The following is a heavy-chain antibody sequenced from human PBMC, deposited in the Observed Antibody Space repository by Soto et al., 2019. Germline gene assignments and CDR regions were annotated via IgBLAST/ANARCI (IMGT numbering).Heavy chain of an antibody. D-gene: IGHD3-22*01. J-gene: IGHJ5*01. Sequence: ASVKVSCKASGYTFTGHHVHWVRQAPGQGLEWMGWINPNSGGTNYAQDFQGRVTMTRDTSINTTYMDLSGLRSEDTAVYYCARGTMIVVLNWFDSWGQGTLVTVSS. CDR3: ARGTMIVVLNWFDS. CDR2: INPNSGGT. V-gene: IGHV1-2*02. CDR1: GYTFTGHH.